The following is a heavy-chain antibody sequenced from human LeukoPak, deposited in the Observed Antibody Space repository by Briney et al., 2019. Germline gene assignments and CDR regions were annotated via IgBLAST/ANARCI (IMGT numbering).Heavy chain of an antibody. J-gene: IGHJ5*02. V-gene: IGHV4-31*03. CDR1: GGSISSGGYY. CDR2: IFYSGTT. CDR3: ARAPLYGGHANWFDP. Sequence: SQTLSLTCTVSGGSISSGGYYWSWIRQHPGKGLEWIGYIFYSGTTYYNPSLKSRLTISVDTSKNQFSLKVNSVTAADTAVYYCARAPLYGGHANWFDPWGQGTLVTVSS. D-gene: IGHD4-23*01.